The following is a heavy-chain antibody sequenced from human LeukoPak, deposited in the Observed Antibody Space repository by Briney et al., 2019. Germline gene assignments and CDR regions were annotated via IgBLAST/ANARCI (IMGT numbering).Heavy chain of an antibody. Sequence: GWSLRLSCAASGFTFSGFAMSWVRRTPGKGLEWVSGISGSGDNTLYAESVKGRFTISRDNSKNTLYLEMNSLRAEDTAIYYCAKMKGHPLPKYYMDVWGQGTTVTVSS. V-gene: IGHV3-23*01. CDR3: AKMKGHPLPKYYMDV. CDR2: ISGSGDNT. CDR1: GFTFSGFA. J-gene: IGHJ6*01. D-gene: IGHD1-26*01.